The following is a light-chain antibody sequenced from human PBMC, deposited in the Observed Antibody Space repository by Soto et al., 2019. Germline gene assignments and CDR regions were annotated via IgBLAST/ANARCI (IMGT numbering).Light chain of an antibody. CDR3: GAWDSSLSGVL. CDR1: TPNIGNNY. CDR2: DTN. Sequence: QSVLTQPPSVSAAPGQQVTISCSGETPNIGNNYVSWYQQLPGTAPKLLIYDTNNRPSGIPDRFSGSKSGTSATLGITGLQTGDEAVYYCGAWDSSLSGVLFGGGTKLTVL. V-gene: IGLV1-51*01. J-gene: IGLJ2*01.